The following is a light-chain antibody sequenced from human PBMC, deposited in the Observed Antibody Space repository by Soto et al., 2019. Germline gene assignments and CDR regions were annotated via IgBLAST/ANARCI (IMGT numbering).Light chain of an antibody. CDR2: GTS. V-gene: IGKV3-15*01. Sequence: EIVMTQAPATLSVSPGERATLSCRASQSINRKLAWYQQKPGQAPRVLIYGTSNKATDIPARFRGSGSGTEFILNISSLQSEDFAVYYCQQYNNWPRTFGQGTKVEIK. J-gene: IGKJ1*01. CDR1: QSINRK. CDR3: QQYNNWPRT.